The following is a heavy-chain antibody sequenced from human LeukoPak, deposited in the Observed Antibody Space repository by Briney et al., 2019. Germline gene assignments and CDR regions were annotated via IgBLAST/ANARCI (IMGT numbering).Heavy chain of an antibody. Sequence: PGRSLRLSCAASGFTFDDYAMHWVRQAPGKGLEWVSGISWNSGSIGYADSVKGRFTISRDNAKNSLYLQMNSLRAEDTAVYYCAIWYDSSDWADYWGQGTLVTVSS. J-gene: IGHJ4*02. CDR1: GFTFDDYA. D-gene: IGHD3-22*01. CDR2: ISWNSGSI. V-gene: IGHV3-9*01. CDR3: AIWYDSSDWADY.